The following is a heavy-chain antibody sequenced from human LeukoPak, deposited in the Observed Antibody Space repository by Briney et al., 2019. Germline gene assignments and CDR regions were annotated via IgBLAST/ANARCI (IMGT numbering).Heavy chain of an antibody. J-gene: IGHJ4*02. CDR2: ISPSGDIT. CDR1: GFIFSRHG. V-gene: IGHV3-23*01. CDR3: AKVRIAARSYFDY. D-gene: IGHD6-6*01. Sequence: GGSLRLSCAASGFIFSRHGMNWVRQAPGKGLEWVSGISPSGDITYYADSVKGRFTISRDNSKNTVYLQMDSLRFEDAAVYYCAKVRIAARSYFDYWGQGTLVTVSS.